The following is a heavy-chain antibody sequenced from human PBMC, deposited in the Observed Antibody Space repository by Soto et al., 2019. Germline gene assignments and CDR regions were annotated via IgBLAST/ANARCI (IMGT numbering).Heavy chain of an antibody. CDR3: ARTDGGTVTFFDY. Sequence: PGGSLKLSCAACGFTFSIYEMNWVRQAPGKGLEWVSYISSSGSTIYYADSVKGRFTISRDNAKNSLYLQMNSLRAEDTAVYYCARTDGGTVTFFDYWGQGTLVTGSS. J-gene: IGHJ4*02. CDR1: GFTFSIYE. V-gene: IGHV3-48*03. D-gene: IGHD4-17*01. CDR2: ISSSGSTI.